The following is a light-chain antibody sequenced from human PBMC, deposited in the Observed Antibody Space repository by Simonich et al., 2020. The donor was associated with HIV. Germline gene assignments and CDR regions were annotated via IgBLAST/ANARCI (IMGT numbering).Light chain of an antibody. J-gene: IGLJ3*02. Sequence: QSVLTQPPSVSGAPGQRVTISCPGSSSNIGAGYDVHWYQQLPGTAPKLLICGNSNRPSGVPDRFSGSKSGTSASLAITGLQAEDEADYYCQSYDSSLSGSVFGGGTKLTVL. CDR2: GNS. V-gene: IGLV1-40*01. CDR1: SSNIGAGYD. CDR3: QSYDSSLSGSV.